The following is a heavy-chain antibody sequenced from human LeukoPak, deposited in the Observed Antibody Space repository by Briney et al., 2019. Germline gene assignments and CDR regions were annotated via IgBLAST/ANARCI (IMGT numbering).Heavy chain of an antibody. Sequence: GESLQISCKGSGYSFTSYWIGWMRQMPGKGLEWMGIIYPGDSDTRYSPSFQGQVTISADKSISTAYLQWSSLKASDTAMYYCARHLYSSSWAPFDYWGQGTLVTVSS. V-gene: IGHV5-51*01. D-gene: IGHD6-13*01. CDR1: GYSFTSYW. J-gene: IGHJ4*02. CDR2: IYPGDSDT. CDR3: ARHLYSSSWAPFDY.